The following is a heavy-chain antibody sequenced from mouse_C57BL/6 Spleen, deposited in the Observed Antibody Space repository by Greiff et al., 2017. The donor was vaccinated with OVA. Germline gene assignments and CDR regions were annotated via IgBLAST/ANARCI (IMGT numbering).Heavy chain of an antibody. D-gene: IGHD1-1*01. CDR2: INPSNGGP. CDR3: ARPGSYGSSHYYAMDY. Sequence: QVQLKQPGTELVKPGASVKLSCKASGYTFTSYWMHWVKQRPGQGLEWIGNINPSNGGPNYNEKFKSKATLTVDKSSSTAYMQLSSLTSEDSAVYYCARPGSYGSSHYYAMDYWGQGTSVTVSS. V-gene: IGHV1-53*01. J-gene: IGHJ4*01. CDR1: GYTFTSYW.